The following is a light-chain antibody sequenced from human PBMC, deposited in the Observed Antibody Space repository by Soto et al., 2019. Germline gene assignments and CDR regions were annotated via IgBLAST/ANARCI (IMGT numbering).Light chain of an antibody. Sequence: QSVLTQPPSASGTPGQRVTISCSGASSNIGSNAVNWYQQLPGTAPQLLIYTNNERPSGVPDRFSGSKSGTSASLAITGPXXXDEADYHCAAWDDSLNALVFGGGTKLTVL. V-gene: IGLV1-44*01. CDR1: SSNIGSNA. CDR3: AAWDDSLNALV. CDR2: TNN. J-gene: IGLJ3*02.